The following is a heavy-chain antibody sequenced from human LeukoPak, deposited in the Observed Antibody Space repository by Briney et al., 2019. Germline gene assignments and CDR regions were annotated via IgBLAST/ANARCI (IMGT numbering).Heavy chain of an antibody. CDR3: ARQGGAGGNRY. J-gene: IGHJ4*02. Sequence: ASVKVSCKASGYTFTSYDINWVRQATGQGLEWMGWMNPNSGNTGYAQKFQGRVTMTRDTSISTAYMELSRLRSDDTVVYYCARQGGAGGNRYWGQGTLVTVSS. D-gene: IGHD4-23*01. CDR1: GYTFTSYD. CDR2: MNPNSGNT. V-gene: IGHV1-8*01.